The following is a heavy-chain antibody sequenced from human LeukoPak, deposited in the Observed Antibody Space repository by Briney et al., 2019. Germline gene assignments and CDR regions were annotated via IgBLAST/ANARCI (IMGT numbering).Heavy chain of an antibody. Sequence: QAGGSLRLSCAASGFTFSSYAMSWVRQAPGKGLEWVSAISGSGGSTYYADSVKGRFTISRDNSKNTLYLQMNSLRAEDTAVYYCAKGPGDYYYYYYMDVWGKGTTVTVSS. V-gene: IGHV3-23*01. CDR3: AKGPGDYYYYYYMDV. CDR2: ISGSGGST. J-gene: IGHJ6*03. CDR1: GFTFSSYA.